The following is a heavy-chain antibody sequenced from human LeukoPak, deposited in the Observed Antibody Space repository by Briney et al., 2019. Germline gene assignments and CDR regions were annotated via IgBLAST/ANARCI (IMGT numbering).Heavy chain of an antibody. J-gene: IGHJ4*02. CDR2: VNSDGSST. V-gene: IGHV3-74*01. D-gene: IGHD6-19*01. CDR3: ARGSTQYSSGWYGLDY. Sequence: GSLRLSCAASGFTFSSYWMHWVRQAPGKGLVWVSRVNSDGSSTTYADSVKGRFTISRDNAKNTLYLQTNSLRAEDTAVYYCARGSTQYSSGWYGLDYWGQGTLVTVSS. CDR1: GFTFSSYW.